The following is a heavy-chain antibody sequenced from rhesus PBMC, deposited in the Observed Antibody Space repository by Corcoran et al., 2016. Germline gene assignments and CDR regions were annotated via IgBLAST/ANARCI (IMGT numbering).Heavy chain of an antibody. V-gene: IGHV4-173*01. CDR1: GGSISSND. D-gene: IGHD2-2*01. J-gene: IGHJ4*01. CDR2: ISGSGGST. Sequence: QVQLQESGPGLVKPSETLSLTCAVSGGSISSNDWSWLRQPPGKGLEWIGRISGSGGSTDYNPSLTSRVTISTDTSKNQFSLKLSSVTAADTAAYYCTRDMPPRDSWGQGVLVTVSS. CDR3: TRDMPPRDS.